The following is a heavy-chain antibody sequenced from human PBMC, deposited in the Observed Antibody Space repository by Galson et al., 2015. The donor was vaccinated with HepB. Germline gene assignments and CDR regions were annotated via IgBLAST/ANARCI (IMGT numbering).Heavy chain of an antibody. CDR2: ISYDGSNK. Sequence: SLRLSCAASGFTFSSYAMHWVRQAPGKGLEWVAVISYDGSNKYYADSVKGRFTISRDNSKNTLYLQMNSLRAEDTAVYYCARDVGGLVPAAVLDYLGQGTLVTVSS. V-gene: IGHV3-30-3*01. J-gene: IGHJ4*02. CDR3: ARDVGGLVPAAVLDY. CDR1: GFTFSSYA. D-gene: IGHD2-2*01.